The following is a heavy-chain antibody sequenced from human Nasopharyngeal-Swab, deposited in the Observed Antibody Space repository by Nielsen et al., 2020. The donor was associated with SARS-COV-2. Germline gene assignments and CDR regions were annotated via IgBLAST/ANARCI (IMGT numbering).Heavy chain of an antibody. Sequence: SETLSLTCTVSGGSISSGSYYWSWIRQPAGKGLEWIGRIYTSGSTNYNPSLKSRVTISVDTSKNQFSLKLSSVTAADTAVYYCARVEDGYNYYYYYGMDVWGQGTTVTVSS. CDR1: GGSISSGSYY. V-gene: IGHV4-61*02. D-gene: IGHD5-24*01. J-gene: IGHJ6*02. CDR2: IYTSGST. CDR3: ARVEDGYNYYYYYGMDV.